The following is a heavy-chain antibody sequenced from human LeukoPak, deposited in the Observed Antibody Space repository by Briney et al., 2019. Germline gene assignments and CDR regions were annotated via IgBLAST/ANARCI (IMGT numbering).Heavy chain of an antibody. Sequence: ASVKVSCKASGGTFSSYAISWVRQAPGQGLEWMGGIIPIFGTANYAQKFQGRVTITTDESTSTAYMELSSLRSEDTAVYYCARPHAYSSGWYYFDYWGQGTLVTVSS. CDR3: ARPHAYSSGWYYFDY. V-gene: IGHV1-69*05. D-gene: IGHD6-19*01. CDR2: IIPIFGTA. J-gene: IGHJ4*02. CDR1: GGTFSSYA.